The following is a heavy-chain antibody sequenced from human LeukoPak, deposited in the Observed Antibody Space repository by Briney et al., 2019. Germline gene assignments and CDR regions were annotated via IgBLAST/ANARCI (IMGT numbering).Heavy chain of an antibody. D-gene: IGHD5-18*01. V-gene: IGHV4-61*01. Sequence: PSETLSLTCTVSGGSVSSGSYYWSWIRQPPGKGLEWIGYIYYSGSTNYNPSLKSRVTISVDTSKNQFSLKLSSVTAADTAVYYCARVTWIQLWSPGRDAFDIWGQGTMVTVSS. CDR2: IYYSGST. CDR3: ARVTWIQLWSPGRDAFDI. J-gene: IGHJ3*02. CDR1: GGSVSSGSYY.